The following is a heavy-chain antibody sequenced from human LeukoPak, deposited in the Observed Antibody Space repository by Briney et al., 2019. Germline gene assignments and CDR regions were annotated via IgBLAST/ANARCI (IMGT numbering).Heavy chain of an antibody. CDR3: ARNSIQNWFDP. CDR2: IYYSGST. Sequence: SETLSLTCTVSGGSISSSSYYWGWIRQPPGKGLEWIGSIYYSGSTYYNPSLKSRVTISVDTSKNQFSLKLSPVTAADTAVYYCARNSIQNWFDPWGQGTLVTVSS. V-gene: IGHV4-39*01. CDR1: GGSISSSSYY. J-gene: IGHJ5*02.